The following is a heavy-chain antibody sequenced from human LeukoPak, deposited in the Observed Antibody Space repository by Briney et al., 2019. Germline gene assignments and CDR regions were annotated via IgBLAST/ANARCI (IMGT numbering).Heavy chain of an antibody. CDR3: ARDGIYWFDP. Sequence: PSQTLSLTCTVFGGSVSSGSYYWSWIRQPPGKGLEWIGYIYYSGSTNYNPSLKSRVTISVDTSKNQFSLKLSPVTAADTAVYYCARDGIYWFDPWGQGTLVTVSS. CDR2: IYYSGST. CDR1: GGSVSSGSYY. V-gene: IGHV4-61*01. J-gene: IGHJ5*02.